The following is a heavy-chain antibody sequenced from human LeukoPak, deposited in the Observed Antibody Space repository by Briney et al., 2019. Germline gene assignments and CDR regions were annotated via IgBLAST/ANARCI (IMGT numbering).Heavy chain of an antibody. D-gene: IGHD3-22*01. CDR1: GGSISGSSYY. Sequence: SETLSLTCTVSGGSISGSSYYWGWIRQPPGKGPEWIGSIYYSGSTYYNPSLKSRVTISVDTSKNQFSLKLSSVTAADTAVYYCARVDYDSSGYLDDAFDIWGQGTMVTVSS. V-gene: IGHV4-39*07. J-gene: IGHJ3*02. CDR2: IYYSGST. CDR3: ARVDYDSSGYLDDAFDI.